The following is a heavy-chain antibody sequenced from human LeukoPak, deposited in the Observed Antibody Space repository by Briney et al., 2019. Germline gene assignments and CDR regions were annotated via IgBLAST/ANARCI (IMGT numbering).Heavy chain of an antibody. D-gene: IGHD6-19*01. CDR3: ARAVYSSGWHPFDY. V-gene: IGHV4-30-4*01. CDR1: GGSISSGDYY. Sequence: SETLSLTCNVSGGSISSGDYYWNWIRQPPGTGLEWIGYIYYSGSTYYNPSPKSRLTISVDTSKSQFSLELSSVTAADTAVCYCARAVYSSGWHPFDYWGQGTLVTVSS. CDR2: IYYSGST. J-gene: IGHJ4*02.